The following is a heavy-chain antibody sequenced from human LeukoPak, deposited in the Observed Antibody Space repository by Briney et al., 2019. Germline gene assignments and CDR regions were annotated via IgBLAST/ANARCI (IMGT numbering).Heavy chain of an antibody. CDR1: GGSLSSYY. J-gene: IGHJ4*02. Sequence: SETLSLTCTVSGGSLSSYYWIWIRQPPGKGLEYIGYIFYSGQTNYNPSLKSRVTISVDTSKNEFSLNLSSVTAADTAVYYCARFPYSSSWYYFDYWGQGTLVTVSS. CDR2: IFYSGQT. D-gene: IGHD6-13*01. CDR3: ARFPYSSSWYYFDY. V-gene: IGHV4-59*12.